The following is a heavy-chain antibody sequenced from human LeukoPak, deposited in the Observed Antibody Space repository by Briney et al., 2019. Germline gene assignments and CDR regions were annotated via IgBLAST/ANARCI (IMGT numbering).Heavy chain of an antibody. D-gene: IGHD4-4*01. CDR3: ARLVTTYYYYGMDV. CDR2: IYYSGST. J-gene: IGHJ6*02. Sequence: SETLSLTCTVSGGSISSYYWSWIRQPAGKGLEWIGYIYYSGSTNYNPSLKSRVTISVDTSKNQFSLKLNSVTAADTAVYYCARLVTTYYYYGMDVWGQGTTVTVSS. CDR1: GGSISSYY. V-gene: IGHV4-59*12.